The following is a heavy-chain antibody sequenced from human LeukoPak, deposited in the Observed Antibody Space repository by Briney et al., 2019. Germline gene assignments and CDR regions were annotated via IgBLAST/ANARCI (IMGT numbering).Heavy chain of an antibody. Sequence: ASVKVSCKVSGGTFNNYVISWVRQAPGQGLEWLGGIIPVFGTPNYAQKFRDRVTITTDESTSTAHMEMSSLRSEDTAMYYCARSHSPAYYAPFDYWGQGTLVTVSS. D-gene: IGHD3-22*01. CDR2: IIPVFGTP. V-gene: IGHV1-69*05. CDR1: GGTFNNYV. J-gene: IGHJ4*02. CDR3: ARSHSPAYYAPFDY.